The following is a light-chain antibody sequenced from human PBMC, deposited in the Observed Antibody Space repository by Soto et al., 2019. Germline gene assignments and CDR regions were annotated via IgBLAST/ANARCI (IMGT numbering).Light chain of an antibody. Sequence: QSVLTQPRSASGSPGQSVTISCTGTRSDVGGYNFVSWYQQHPGKAPKLLIYEVTQRPSGVPDRFSASKSGNTASLTVSGLQAEDEADYYRSSYAGSNMGVFGTGTKVTVL. CDR1: RSDVGGYNF. J-gene: IGLJ1*01. CDR2: EVT. V-gene: IGLV2-8*01. CDR3: SSYAGSNMGV.